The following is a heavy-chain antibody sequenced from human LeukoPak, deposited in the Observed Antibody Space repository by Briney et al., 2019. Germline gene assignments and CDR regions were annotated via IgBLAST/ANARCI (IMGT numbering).Heavy chain of an antibody. CDR1: GFTFSSYA. CDR3: AKDGGYCSSTSCRSDY. V-gene: IGHV3-23*01. Sequence: GGSLRLSCAASGFTFSSYAMSWVRQAPGKGPEWVSAISGSGGSTYYADSVKGRFTISRDNSKNTLYLQMNSLRAEDTAVYYCAKDGGYCSSTSCRSDYWGQGTLVTVSS. J-gene: IGHJ4*02. D-gene: IGHD2-2*01. CDR2: ISGSGGST.